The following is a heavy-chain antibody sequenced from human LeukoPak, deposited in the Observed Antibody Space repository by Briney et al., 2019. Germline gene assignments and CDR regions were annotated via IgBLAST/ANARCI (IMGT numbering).Heavy chain of an antibody. CDR3: ARGEGSGWLFWFDP. CDR1: GYTFTSYD. J-gene: IGHJ5*02. V-gene: IGHV1-8*03. CDR2: MNPNSGNT. D-gene: IGHD6-19*01. Sequence: ASVKVSCKXSGYTFTSYDINWVRQATGQGLEWMGWMNPNSGNTGDAQKFQGRVTITRNTSISTAYMELSSLRSEDTAVYYCARGEGSGWLFWFDPWGQGTLVTVSS.